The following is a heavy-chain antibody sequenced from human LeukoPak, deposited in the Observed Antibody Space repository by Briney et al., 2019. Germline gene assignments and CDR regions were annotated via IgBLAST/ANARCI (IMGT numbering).Heavy chain of an antibody. CDR1: GLTFGNYG. CDR3: AEVESSYCRI. D-gene: IGHD3-10*01. V-gene: IGHV3-23*01. Sequence: PGGSLRLSCVASGLTFGNYGMNWVRQAPGKGLEWVSSIGGGGSTTYYADSVRGRFTISRDNSKNSMYLQMSSLRAEDTAIYYGAEVESSYCRIWGQGTLVTVSS. J-gene: IGHJ4*02. CDR2: IGGGGSTT.